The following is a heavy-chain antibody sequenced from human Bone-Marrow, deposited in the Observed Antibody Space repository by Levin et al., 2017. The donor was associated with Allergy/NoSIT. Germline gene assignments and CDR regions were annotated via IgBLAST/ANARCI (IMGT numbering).Heavy chain of an antibody. V-gene: IGHV3-33*01. CDR1: GFTFSSYG. Sequence: GESLKISCAASGFTFSSYGMHWVRQAPGKGLEWVAVIWYDGSNKYYADSVKGRFTISRDNSKNTLYLQMNSLRAEDTAVYYCARENAAPRYYYGSGSYYGMDVWGQGTTVTVSS. CDR3: ARENAAPRYYYGSGSYYGMDV. D-gene: IGHD3-10*01. J-gene: IGHJ6*02. CDR2: IWYDGSNK.